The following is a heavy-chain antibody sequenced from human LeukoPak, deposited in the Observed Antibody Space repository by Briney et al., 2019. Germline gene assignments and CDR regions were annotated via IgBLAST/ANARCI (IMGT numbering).Heavy chain of an antibody. D-gene: IGHD3-10*01. V-gene: IGHV3-23*01. CDR3: AKDPLVRGLTYDQ. CDR1: GFTFSSCA. CDR2: IGGSGRGYNT. Sequence: PGGSLRLSCAASGFTFSSCAMSWVRQAPGKGLEWVSAIGGSGRGYNTYYADSVKGRFTISRDNSKNTLYLQMNSLRAEDTAVYYCAKDPLVRGLTYDQWGQGTLVTVSS. J-gene: IGHJ4*02.